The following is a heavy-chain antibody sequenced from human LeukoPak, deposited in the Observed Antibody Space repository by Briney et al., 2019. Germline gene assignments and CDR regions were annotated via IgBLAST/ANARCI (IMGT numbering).Heavy chain of an antibody. Sequence: GGSLRLSCAASGFTFSSYSMNWVRQAPGKGLEWVSSISSSSSYIYYADSVKGRFTISRDNAKNSLYLQMNSLRAEDTAVYYCAKDRGVLLWFGEFEFDNYYYGMDVWGQGTTVTVSS. CDR1: GFTFSSYS. D-gene: IGHD3-10*01. V-gene: IGHV3-21*04. CDR2: ISSSSSYI. J-gene: IGHJ6*02. CDR3: AKDRGVLLWFGEFEFDNYYYGMDV.